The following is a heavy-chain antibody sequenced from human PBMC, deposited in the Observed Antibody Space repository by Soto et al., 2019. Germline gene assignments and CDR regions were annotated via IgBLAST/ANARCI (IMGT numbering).Heavy chain of an antibody. CDR2: IYHSGST. V-gene: IGHV4-30-2*01. CDR1: GGSISSGGYS. CDR3: ASGPVAGTVDP. Sequence: QLQVQESGSGLVKPSQTLSLTCAVSGGSISSGGYSWSWIRQPPGKGLGWSGYIYHSGSTYYNPSLKRRVTISVDRSKNQFSLKLSSVTAADTAVYYCASGPVAGTVDPWGQGTRVSVSS. D-gene: IGHD6-19*01. J-gene: IGHJ5*02.